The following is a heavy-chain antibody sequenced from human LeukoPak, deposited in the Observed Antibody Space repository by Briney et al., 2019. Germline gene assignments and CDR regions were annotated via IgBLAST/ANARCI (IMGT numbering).Heavy chain of an antibody. V-gene: IGHV3-74*01. CDR1: GFTFSTYW. D-gene: IGHD6-6*01. CDR2: IDNGGCTT. CDR3: ARVRSDYSSSSPPDY. J-gene: IGHJ4*02. Sequence: GGSLRLSCAASGFTFSTYWMHWVRQAPGKGLVWVSRIDNGGCTTLYADSVRGRFTIPRDNAKNTLYLQMNSLRAEDTAIYYCARVRSDYSSSSPPDYWGQGTPVTVSS.